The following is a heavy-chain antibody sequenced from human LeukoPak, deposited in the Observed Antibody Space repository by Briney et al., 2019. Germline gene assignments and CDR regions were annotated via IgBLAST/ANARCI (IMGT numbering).Heavy chain of an antibody. CDR3: ARGEDYGTNSFDY. V-gene: IGHV3-48*03. CDR1: GFTFSSYE. J-gene: IGHJ4*02. D-gene: IGHD4-17*01. CDR2: LTTSGRTI. Sequence: PGGSLRLSCAASGFTFSSYEMNWVRQAPGKGLEWVSYLTTSGRTIYYADSVKGRFTISRDNAKNSLYLQMNSLRAEDTAVYYRARGEDYGTNSFDYWGQGTLVTVSS.